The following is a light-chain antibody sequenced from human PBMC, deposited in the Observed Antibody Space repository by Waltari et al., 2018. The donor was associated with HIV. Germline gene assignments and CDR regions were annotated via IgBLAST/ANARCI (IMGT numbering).Light chain of an antibody. Sequence: SYELTQPPSVSVSPGQTARITCSGDALPKQYAYWYQQKPGQAPVLGIYKASGRPAGIPERLSGASSGTTVTLTISGVQAEDEADYYCQSADSSGTYVVFGGGTKLTVL. CDR3: QSADSSGTYVV. CDR1: ALPKQY. CDR2: KAS. V-gene: IGLV3-25*03. J-gene: IGLJ2*01.